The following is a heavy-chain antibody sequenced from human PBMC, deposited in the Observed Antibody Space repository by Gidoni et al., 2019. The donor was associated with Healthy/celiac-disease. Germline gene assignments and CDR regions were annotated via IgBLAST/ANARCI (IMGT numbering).Heavy chain of an antibody. CDR2: IYYSGTT. Sequence: QLQLQESGPGLVNPSETLSLTCTVTGGSISSSSYYWGWIRQPPGKGLEWIGSIYYSGTTYYNPSLKSRVTISVDTSKNQFSLKLSSVTAADTAVYYCASHLRGGNYVGLHWFDPWGQGTLVTVSS. J-gene: IGHJ5*02. CDR1: GGSISSSSYY. D-gene: IGHD4-4*01. CDR3: ASHLRGGNYVGLHWFDP. V-gene: IGHV4-39*01.